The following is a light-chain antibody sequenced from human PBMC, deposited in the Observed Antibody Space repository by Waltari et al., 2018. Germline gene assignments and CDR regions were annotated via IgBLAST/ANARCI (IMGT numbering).Light chain of an antibody. CDR1: NIGSKS. J-gene: IGLJ3*02. Sequence: YVLTQPPSVSVDPGKTARLTCGGDNIGSKSVNWYQQKPGQAPVLVMFYDSDRPSGIPELFSGSNSGNTATLTISWVEAGDEADYHCQVWDDVTDSGVFGGGTKLTVL. CDR2: YDS. CDR3: QVWDDVTDSGV. V-gene: IGLV3-21*04.